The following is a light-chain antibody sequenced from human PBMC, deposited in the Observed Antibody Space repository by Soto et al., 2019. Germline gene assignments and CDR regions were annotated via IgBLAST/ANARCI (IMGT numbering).Light chain of an antibody. V-gene: IGKV3-20*01. CDR1: QSVSSSY. J-gene: IGKJ1*01. CDR2: GAS. Sequence: EIVLTHSPCTLSLSPVERATLSCGASQSVSSSYLAWYQQKPGKAPRLLIYGASSRATGIPDRFSGSGSGTDFTLTISRLEPEDSAVYYCQQYGSSPVTFGQGTKVDIK. CDR3: QQYGSSPVT.